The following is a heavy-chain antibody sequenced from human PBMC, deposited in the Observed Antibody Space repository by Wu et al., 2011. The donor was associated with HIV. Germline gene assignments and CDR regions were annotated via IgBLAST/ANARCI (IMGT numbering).Heavy chain of an antibody. D-gene: IGHD5-12*01. J-gene: IGHJ6*03. CDR3: ARRASEGLEYMDA. CDR1: GYGFSNYW. V-gene: IGHV5-51*03. CDR2: IYPGDSDT. Sequence: VQLVQSGAEVKKPGESLKISCKGSGYGFSNYWIGWVRQMPGKGLEWMGIIYPGDSDTRYSPSFQGQITFSADESISTAYLQWSSLKASDTAMYHCARRASEGLEYMDAWGKGTTVTVSS.